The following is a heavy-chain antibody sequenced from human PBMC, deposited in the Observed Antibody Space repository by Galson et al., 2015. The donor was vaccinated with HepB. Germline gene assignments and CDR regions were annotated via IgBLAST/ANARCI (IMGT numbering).Heavy chain of an antibody. J-gene: IGHJ6*02. CDR1: GFPFSSYS. CDR2: ISSSSSTI. Sequence: LRLSCAASGFPFSSYSMNWVRQAPGKGLEWVSSISSSSSTIYYADSVKGRFTISRDNAKNSLYLQMNSLRAEDTAVYYCARARSSVLTGGYYYGMDVWGQGTTVTVSS. V-gene: IGHV3-48*01. CDR3: ARARSSVLTGGYYYGMDV. D-gene: IGHD7-27*01.